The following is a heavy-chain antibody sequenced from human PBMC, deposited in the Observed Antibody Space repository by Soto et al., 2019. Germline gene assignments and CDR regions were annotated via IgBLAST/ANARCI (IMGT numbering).Heavy chain of an antibody. D-gene: IGHD3-10*01. CDR1: GGSISSYY. CDR3: ARDRITMGGWFDP. CDR2: IYYSGST. V-gene: IGHV4-59*01. J-gene: IGHJ5*02. Sequence: PSETLSLTCTVSGGSISSYYCSWIRQPPGKGLEWIGYIYYSGSTNYNPSLKSRVTISVDTSKNQFSLKLSSVTAADTAVYYCARDRITMGGWFDPWGQGTLVTVS.